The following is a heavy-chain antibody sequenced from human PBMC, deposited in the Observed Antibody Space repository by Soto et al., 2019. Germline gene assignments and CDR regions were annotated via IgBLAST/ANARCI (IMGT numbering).Heavy chain of an antibody. V-gene: IGHV4-39*07. CDR1: GGSISSSSYY. CDR3: AREALGDCFDP. Sequence: LETLPHTCTVSGGSISSSSYYWGWIRQPPGKGLEWIGYIYYSGSTNYNPSLKSRVTISVDTSKNQFSLKLSSVTAADTAVYYCAREALGDCFDPWGQGTLVTV. J-gene: IGHJ5*02. D-gene: IGHD2-15*01. CDR2: IYYSGST.